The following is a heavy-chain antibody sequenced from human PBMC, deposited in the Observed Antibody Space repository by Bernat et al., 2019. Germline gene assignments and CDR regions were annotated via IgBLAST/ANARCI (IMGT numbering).Heavy chain of an antibody. D-gene: IGHD3-16*01. Sequence: QVQLVESGGGVVQPGGSLRLSCAASGFTFNRYTMHWVRQAPGKGLEWVAVIWYDESHKYYADSVKGRFTISRDNSKTTLYLQMNSLRAEDTAFYYCAGDALGAGGRGGGLDYWGQGTLVTVSS. J-gene: IGHJ4*02. CDR3: AGDALGAGGRGGGLDY. CDR1: GFTFNRYT. V-gene: IGHV3-33*01. CDR2: IWYDESHK.